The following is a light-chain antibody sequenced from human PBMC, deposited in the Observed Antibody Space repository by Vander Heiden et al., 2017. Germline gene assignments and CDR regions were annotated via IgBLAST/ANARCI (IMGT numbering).Light chain of an antibody. V-gene: IGLV3-21*03. Sequence: SYVLPHPLSVSVAPGNTARITCGGTNIGSKSVHWYQQKPGQAPVLVVYDDSDRPSGIPERFSGSNSGNTATLTISRVEDGDEADYYCQVWDSSSDHWVFGGGTKLTVL. CDR1: NIGSKS. CDR3: QVWDSSSDHWV. J-gene: IGLJ3*02. CDR2: DDS.